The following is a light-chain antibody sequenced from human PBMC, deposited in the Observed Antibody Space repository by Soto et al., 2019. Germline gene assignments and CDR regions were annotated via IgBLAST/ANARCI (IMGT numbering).Light chain of an antibody. CDR3: AAWDDSLNGYV. CDR2: SND. V-gene: IGLV1-44*01. J-gene: IGLJ1*01. CDR1: SSNIGTNA. Sequence: QPVLTQPPSASGTPGQRVTFSCSGSSSNIGTNAVSWYQQLPGAAPKLLIKSNDQRPSGVPDRFSGSKSGASASLAIRGLQSEDEADYYCAAWDDSLNGYVFGTGTKLTVL.